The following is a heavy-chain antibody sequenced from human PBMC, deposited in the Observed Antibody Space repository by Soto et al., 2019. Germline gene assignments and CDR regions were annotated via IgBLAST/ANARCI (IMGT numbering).Heavy chain of an antibody. D-gene: IGHD2-2*01. CDR2: VGGSGVST. CDR1: GFTFTNYA. J-gene: IGHJ4*02. V-gene: IGHV3-23*01. CDR3: ARDLVPAAVSGALDY. Sequence: GGSLRLSCAVSGFTFTNYAMSWVRQAGGKGLEWVSAVGGSGVSTYYADSVKGRFTISRDNSNNTLYLQMNSLRAEDTAVYFCARDLVPAAVSGALDYWGQGTLVTVSS.